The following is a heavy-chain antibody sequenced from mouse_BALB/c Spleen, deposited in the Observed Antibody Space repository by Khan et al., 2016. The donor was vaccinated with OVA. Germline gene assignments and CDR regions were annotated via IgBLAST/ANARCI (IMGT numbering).Heavy chain of an antibody. V-gene: IGHV3-2*02. D-gene: IGHD1-1*01. Sequence: EVQLQESGPGLVKPSQSLSLTCTVTGYSITSGYVRNWIRQSPGNKLEWRGFISYSGVTRYTPSLKRRISITRDTSKNQFFLQLNSVTTEDTATDDLAKWNYYGYYIDYWGQGTTLTVSS. CDR1: GYSITSGYV. J-gene: IGHJ2*01. CDR3: AKWNYYGYYIDY. CDR2: ISYSGVT.